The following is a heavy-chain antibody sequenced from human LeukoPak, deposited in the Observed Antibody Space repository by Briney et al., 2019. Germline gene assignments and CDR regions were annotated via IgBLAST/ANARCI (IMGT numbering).Heavy chain of an antibody. D-gene: IGHD6-13*01. CDR2: INPNSGGT. J-gene: IGHJ5*02. CDR1: GYTFTGYY. V-gene: IGHV1-2*02. Sequence: ASVKVSCKXSGYTFTGYYMHWVQQAPGQGLEWMGRINPNSGGTNYAQKFQGRVTMTRDTSISTAYMELSRLRSDDTAVYYCARPAAGSVNWFDPWGQGTLVTVSS. CDR3: ARPAAGSVNWFDP.